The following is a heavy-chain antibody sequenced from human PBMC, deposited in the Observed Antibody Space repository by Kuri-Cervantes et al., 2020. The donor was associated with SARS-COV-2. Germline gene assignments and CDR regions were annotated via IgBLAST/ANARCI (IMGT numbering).Heavy chain of an antibody. D-gene: IGHD1-26*01. CDR2: IYYSGST. CDR3: VREPLFSVVGATYYYYYYMDV. J-gene: IGHJ6*03. Sequence: SETLSLTCTVSGGSISSSSYYWGWIRQPPGKGLEWIGSIYYSGSTYYNPSLKSRVTISVDTSKNQFSLKLSSVTAADTAVYYCVREPLFSVVGATYYYYYYMDVWAKGPRSPSP. V-gene: IGHV4-39*07. CDR1: GGSISSSSYY.